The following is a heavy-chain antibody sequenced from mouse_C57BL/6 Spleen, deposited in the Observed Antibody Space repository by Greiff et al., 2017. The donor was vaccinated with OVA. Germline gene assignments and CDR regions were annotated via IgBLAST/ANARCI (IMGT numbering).Heavy chain of an antibody. CDR2: ISYDGSN. CDR1: GYSITSGYY. Sequence: EVKLVESGPGLVKPSQSLSLTCSVTGYSITSGYYWNWIRQFPGNKLEWMGYISYDGSNNYNPSLKNRISITRDTSKNQFFLKLNSVTTEDTATYYCASEGGDYDAGYWYFDIWGTGTTVTVSS. CDR3: ASEGGDYDAGYWYFDI. V-gene: IGHV3-6*01. J-gene: IGHJ1*03. D-gene: IGHD2-4*01.